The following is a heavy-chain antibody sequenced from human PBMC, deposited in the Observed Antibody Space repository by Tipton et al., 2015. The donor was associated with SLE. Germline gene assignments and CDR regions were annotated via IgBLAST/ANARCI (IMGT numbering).Heavy chain of an antibody. CDR1: GFTFSSYW. CDR2: IKQDGSER. V-gene: IGHV3-7*01. CDR3: ARDYGFGELRYFDL. J-gene: IGHJ2*01. D-gene: IGHD3-10*01. Sequence: GSLRLSCAASGFTFSSYWISWVRQAPGKGLEWVANIKQDGSERYYVDSVKGRFAISRDNAKNSLYLQMNSLRAEDTAVYYCARDYGFGELRYFDLWGRGTLVTVSS.